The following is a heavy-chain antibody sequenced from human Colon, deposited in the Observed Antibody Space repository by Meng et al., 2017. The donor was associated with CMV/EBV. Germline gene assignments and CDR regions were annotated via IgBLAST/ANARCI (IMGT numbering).Heavy chain of an antibody. V-gene: IGHV4-31*02. D-gene: IGHD3-3*01. J-gene: IGHJ5*02. CDR3: ARVTIFGVVPNWFDP. CDR1: GSISSGGYY. CDR2: IYYSGST. Sequence: GSISSGGYYWSWIRQHPGKGREWIGYIYYSGSTYYNPYLKSRVTISVDTSKNQFSLKLSSVTAADTAVYYCARVTIFGVVPNWFDPWGQGTLVTVSS.